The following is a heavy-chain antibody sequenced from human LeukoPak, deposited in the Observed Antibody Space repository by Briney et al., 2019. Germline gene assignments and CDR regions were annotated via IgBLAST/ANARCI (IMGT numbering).Heavy chain of an antibody. D-gene: IGHD6-19*01. J-gene: IGHJ4*02. CDR1: GGSISSSSYY. CDR2: IYYSGST. V-gene: IGHV4-39*01. CDR3: ARLGGWYMVVDY. Sequence: SETLSLTCTVSGGSISSSSYYWGWIRQPPGKGLEWIGSIYYSGSTYYNPSLKSRVTISVDTSKNQFSLKLSSVTAADTAVYYCARLGGWYMVVDYWGQGTLVTVSS.